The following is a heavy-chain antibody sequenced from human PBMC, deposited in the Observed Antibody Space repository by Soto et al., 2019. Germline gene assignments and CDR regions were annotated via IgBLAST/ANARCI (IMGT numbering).Heavy chain of an antibody. V-gene: IGHV1-69*06. D-gene: IGHD2-21*01. J-gene: IGHJ4*02. Sequence: SVKVSCKASGGTFNNYVINWVRQAPGQGLEWMAGIIPIFGTPNYAQKFQGRVTITADKSTSTAYMELNSLRSEDTAVYYCAGPCDGTKCLAHFDYWGQGTLVTVSS. CDR1: GGTFNNYV. CDR2: IIPIFGTP. CDR3: AGPCDGTKCLAHFDY.